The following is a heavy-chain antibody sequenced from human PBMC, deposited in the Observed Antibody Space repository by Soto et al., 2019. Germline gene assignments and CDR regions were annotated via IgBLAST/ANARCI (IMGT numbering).Heavy chain of an antibody. Sequence: SQTLSLTCAISGDSVSSDSAAWNRIRQSPSRGLEWLGRTYYRSQWYSHYAVPVKSRIIINADTSKNQFSLQLNSVTPEDTAIYYCARATTTANLDYWGQGTLVTVSS. CDR3: ARATTTANLDY. CDR1: GDSVSSDSAA. CDR2: TYYRSQWYS. J-gene: IGHJ4*02. D-gene: IGHD2-2*01. V-gene: IGHV6-1*01.